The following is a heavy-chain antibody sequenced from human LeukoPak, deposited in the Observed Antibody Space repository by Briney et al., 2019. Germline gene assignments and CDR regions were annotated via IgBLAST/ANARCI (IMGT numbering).Heavy chain of an antibody. CDR3: ARRNYRAGYFDY. CDR2: INHSGST. Sequence: SETLSLTCAVYGGSFSDHHWSWIRQPPGKGLEWIGEINHSGSTNYNPSLKSRVTISVDTSKNQFSLKLSSVTAADTAVYYCARRNYRAGYFDYWGQGTLVTVSS. J-gene: IGHJ4*02. CDR1: GGSFSDHH. V-gene: IGHV4-34*01. D-gene: IGHD1-7*01.